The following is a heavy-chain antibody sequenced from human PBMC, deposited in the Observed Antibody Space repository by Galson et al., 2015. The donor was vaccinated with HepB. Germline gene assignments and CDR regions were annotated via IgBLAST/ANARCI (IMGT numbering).Heavy chain of an antibody. CDR2: IIPIFGSA. J-gene: IGHJ4*02. D-gene: IGHD3-22*01. CDR3: ARQYDTSGYYPY. Sequence: SVKVSCKASGGTFSTYTPSWVRQAPGQGLEWMGGIIPIFGSANYAQKFQGRVTITADESTSTTYLELRRLRSEDTAVYYCARQYDTSGYYPYWGQGTLVTVSS. V-gene: IGHV1-69*13. CDR1: GGTFSTYT.